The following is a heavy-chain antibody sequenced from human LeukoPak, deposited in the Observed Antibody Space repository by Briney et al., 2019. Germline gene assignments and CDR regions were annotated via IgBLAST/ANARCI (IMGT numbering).Heavy chain of an antibody. J-gene: IGHJ4*02. CDR1: GGSISSGDYY. Sequence: SETLSLTCTVSGGSISSGDYYWSWIRQPPGKGLEWIGYIYYSGSTYYNPSLKSRVTISVDTSKNQFSLKLSSVTAADTAVYYCARAGSDYYDSSGYYYFDYWGQGTLVTASS. CDR2: IYYSGST. V-gene: IGHV4-30-4*01. D-gene: IGHD3-22*01. CDR3: ARAGSDYYDSSGYYYFDY.